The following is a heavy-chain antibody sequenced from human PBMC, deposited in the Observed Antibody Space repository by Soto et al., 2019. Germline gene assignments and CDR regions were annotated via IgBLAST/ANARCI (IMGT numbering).Heavy chain of an antibody. J-gene: IGHJ5*02. CDR3: ARAPLQSMNWFDP. CDR1: GGSLSSFY. V-gene: IGHV4-59*12. Sequence: SETLSLICGVSGGSLSSFYWSWIRQPPGKGLEWIGYIYYSGSTYYNPSLKSRVTISVDTSKNQFSLKLNSVTAADTAVYYCARAPLQSMNWFDPWGQGTLVTVSA. CDR2: IYYSGST. D-gene: IGHD4-4*01.